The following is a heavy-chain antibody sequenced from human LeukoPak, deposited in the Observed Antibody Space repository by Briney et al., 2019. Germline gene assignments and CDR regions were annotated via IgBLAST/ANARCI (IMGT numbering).Heavy chain of an antibody. D-gene: IGHD2-15*01. V-gene: IGHV4-59*01. CDR1: GGSISSYY. J-gene: IGHJ4*02. Sequence: PSETLSLTCTVSGGSISSYYWSWIRQPPGKGLEWIGYIYYSGSTNYNPSLKSRVTISVDTSKNQFSLKLSSVTAADTAVYYCARGVAATHDYWGQGTPVTVSS. CDR2: IYYSGST. CDR3: ARGVAATHDY.